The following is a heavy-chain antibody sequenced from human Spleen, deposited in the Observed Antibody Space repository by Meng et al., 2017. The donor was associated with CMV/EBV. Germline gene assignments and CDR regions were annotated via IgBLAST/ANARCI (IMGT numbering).Heavy chain of an antibody. CDR1: GGSFSGYY. Sequence: SETLSLTCAVYGGSFSGYYWSWIRQPPGKGLEWIGEINHSGSTNYNPSLKSRVTISLDTSKNQFSLKLSSVTAADTVVYYCARALGAYYFDYWGQGALVTVSS. J-gene: IGHJ4*02. D-gene: IGHD1-26*01. CDR2: INHSGST. CDR3: ARALGAYYFDY. V-gene: IGHV4-34*01.